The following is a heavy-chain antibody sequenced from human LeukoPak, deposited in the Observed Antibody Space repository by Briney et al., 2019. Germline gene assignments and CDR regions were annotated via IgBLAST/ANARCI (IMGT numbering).Heavy chain of an antibody. V-gene: IGHV1-2*06. CDR1: GYTFTGYY. CDR3: AATYYYDSSGYYNPYFQH. CDR2: INPNSGGT. J-gene: IGHJ1*01. D-gene: IGHD3-22*01. Sequence: ASVKVSCKASGYTFTGYYMHWVRQAPGQGLEWMGRINPNSGGTNYAQKFQGRVIMTRDTSISTAYMELSRLRSDDTAVYYCAATYYYDSSGYYNPYFQHWGQGTLVTVSS.